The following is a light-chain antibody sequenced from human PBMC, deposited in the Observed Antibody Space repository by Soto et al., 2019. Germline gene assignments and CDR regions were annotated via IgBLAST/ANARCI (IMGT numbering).Light chain of an antibody. CDR3: QQYGSAPQT. V-gene: IGKV3-20*01. CDR2: GAS. Sequence: EVVLTQSPGTLSLSPGERATLSCRASQSVNNNYLAWYQQKPGQAPRLLIYGASSRATGMPGRFSGSGSGTDLSLTISRLEPEEFAVYYCQQYGSAPQTFGQGTRLEI. CDR1: QSVNNNY. J-gene: IGKJ2*01.